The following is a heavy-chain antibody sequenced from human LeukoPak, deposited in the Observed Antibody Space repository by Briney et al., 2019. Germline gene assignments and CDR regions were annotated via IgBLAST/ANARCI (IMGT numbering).Heavy chain of an antibody. CDR1: GVSISSCY. V-gene: IGHV4-59*01. CDR3: ARVLSYYDFWSGGGWLGAFDI. Sequence: PSETLSLTCTVSGVSISSCYWSWIRQPPGKGLEWIGYIYYSGSTNYNPSLKSRVTISVDTSKNQFSLKLSSVTAADTAVYYCARVLSYYDFWSGGGWLGAFDIWGQGTMVTVSS. CDR2: IYYSGST. J-gene: IGHJ3*02. D-gene: IGHD3-3*01.